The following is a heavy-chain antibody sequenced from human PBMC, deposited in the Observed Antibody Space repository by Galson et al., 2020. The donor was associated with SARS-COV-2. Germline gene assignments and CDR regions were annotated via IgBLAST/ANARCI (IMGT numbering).Heavy chain of an antibody. Sequence: SETLSLTCAVYGGSFSGYYWSWIRRPPGKGLEWIGEIDHSGSTNYNPSLQSRVTISVDTSKNQFSLKLSSVTAADTAVYYCARGLDGGGGYWCFDLWGRGTLVTVSS. D-gene: IGHD2-15*01. CDR2: IDHSGST. CDR3: ARGLDGGGGYWCFDL. J-gene: IGHJ2*01. V-gene: IGHV4-34*01. CDR1: GGSFSGYY.